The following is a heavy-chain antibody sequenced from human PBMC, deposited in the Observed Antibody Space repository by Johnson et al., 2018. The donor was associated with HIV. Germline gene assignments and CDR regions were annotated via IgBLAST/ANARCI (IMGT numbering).Heavy chain of an antibody. CDR1: GFTVTNNY. Sequence: VQLVESGGGLIQPGGSLRLSCAASGFTVTNNYMSWVRQAPGKGLEWVSVIYSGGNTYYADSLKGRFTISRDKSKNTLYLQMNSLRAEDTAVYYCARLKNGAFDIWGQGTMVTVSS. D-gene: IGHD2-8*01. CDR3: ARLKNGAFDI. V-gene: IGHV3-53*01. J-gene: IGHJ3*02. CDR2: IYSGGNT.